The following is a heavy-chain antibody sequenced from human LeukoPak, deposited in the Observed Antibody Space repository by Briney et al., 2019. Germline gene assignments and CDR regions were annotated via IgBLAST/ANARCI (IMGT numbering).Heavy chain of an antibody. Sequence: GGSPRLSCAASGFTFSSYAMSWVRQAPGKGLEWVSAISGSGGSTYYADSVKGRFTISRDNSKNTLYLQMNSLRAEDTAVYYCAKGRSGDYVTFCDYWGQGTLVTVSS. CDR3: AKGRSGDYVTFCDY. CDR2: ISGSGGST. J-gene: IGHJ4*02. V-gene: IGHV3-23*01. CDR1: GFTFSSYA. D-gene: IGHD4-17*01.